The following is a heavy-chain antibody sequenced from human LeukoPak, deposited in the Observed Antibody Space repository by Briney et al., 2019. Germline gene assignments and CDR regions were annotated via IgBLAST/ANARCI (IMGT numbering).Heavy chain of an antibody. V-gene: IGHV3-33*06. Sequence: GRSLRLSCAASGFTFSSYGMHWVRQAPGKGLEWVAVIWYDGSNKYYTDSVKGRFIVSRDNSKNTLYLQMNSLRGDDTAVYFCAKVYGNWYFDYWGQGTLVTVSS. CDR3: AKVYGNWYFDY. D-gene: IGHD1-1*01. CDR2: IWYDGSNK. J-gene: IGHJ4*02. CDR1: GFTFSSYG.